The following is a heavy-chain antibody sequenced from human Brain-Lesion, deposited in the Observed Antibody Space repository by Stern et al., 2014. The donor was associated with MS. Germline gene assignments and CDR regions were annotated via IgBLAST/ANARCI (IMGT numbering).Heavy chain of an antibody. Sequence: VQLVESGPGLVKPSETLSLTCTVSGGSISSSTYYWAWIRQPPGKGLEWIGHIYYSGFTYYNPSLKRRVTISVDMSKTHFSLKLSSVTAADTAIYYCARHDSVPRPSQLYSARDRGPGYFDYWGQGTLVTVSS. J-gene: IGHJ4*02. CDR3: ARHDSVPRPSQLYSARDRGPGYFDY. CDR1: GGSISSSTYY. V-gene: IGHV4-39*01. D-gene: IGHD1-26*01. CDR2: IYYSGFT.